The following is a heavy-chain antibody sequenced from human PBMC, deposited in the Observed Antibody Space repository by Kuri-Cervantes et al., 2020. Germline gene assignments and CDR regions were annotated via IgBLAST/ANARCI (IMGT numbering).Heavy chain of an antibody. CDR3: ARSGGPHTSMNRNYYYSGMDV. Sequence: GGSLRLACAASGFTFSSYGMHWVRQAPGKGLEWVAVIWYDGSNKYYADSVKGRFTISRDNSKNTLYLQMNSLRAEDTAVSYCARSGGPHTSMNRNYYYSGMDVWGQGTTVTVSS. CDR2: IWYDGSNK. CDR1: GFTFSSYG. J-gene: IGHJ6*02. V-gene: IGHV3-33*01. D-gene: IGHD5-18*01.